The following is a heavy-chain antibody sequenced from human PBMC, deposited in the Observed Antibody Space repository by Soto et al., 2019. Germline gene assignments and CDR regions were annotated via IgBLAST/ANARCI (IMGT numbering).Heavy chain of an antibody. CDR3: ASRLELPLRASLYPSGMDV. V-gene: IGHV3-74*01. CDR2: IDDDGSST. D-gene: IGHD3-16*01. Sequence: PGGCLRLSCAASGFDFSTHWMHLVRQSPGKGLEWVSRIDDDGSSTRYADSVKGPFTISRDNAKNIVYLEMTSLRTEDTAVYFCASRLELPLRASLYPSGMDVWAQRTTVTVSS. J-gene: IGHJ6*02. CDR1: GFDFSTHW.